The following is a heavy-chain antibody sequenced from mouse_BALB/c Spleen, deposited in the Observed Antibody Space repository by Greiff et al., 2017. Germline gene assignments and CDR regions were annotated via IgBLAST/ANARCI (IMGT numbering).Heavy chain of an antibody. V-gene: IGHV7-3*02. D-gene: IGHD2-14*01. CDR1: GFTFTDYY. J-gene: IGHJ3*01. CDR2: IRNKANGYTT. Sequence: EVMLVESGGGLVQPGGSLRLSCATSGFTFTDYYMSWVRQPPGKALEWLGFIRNKANGYTTEYSASVKGRFTISRDNSQSILYLQMNTLRAEDSATYYCARDRYDQAWFAYWGQGTLVTVSA. CDR3: ARDRYDQAWFAY.